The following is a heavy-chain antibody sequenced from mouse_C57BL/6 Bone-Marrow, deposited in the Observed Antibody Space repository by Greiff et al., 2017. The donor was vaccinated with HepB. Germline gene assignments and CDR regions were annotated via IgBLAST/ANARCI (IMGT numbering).Heavy chain of an antibody. J-gene: IGHJ2*01. D-gene: IGHD2-2*01. CDR1: GYTFTSYW. CDR2: IHPNSGST. V-gene: IGHV1-64*01. Sequence: QVQLQQPGAELVKPGASVKLSCKASGYTFTSYWMHWVKQRPGQGLEWIGMIHPNSGSTNYNEKFKSKATLTVDKSSSTAYMQLSSLTSEDYAVYYCARRNGLGPRGFDYWGQGTTLTVSS. CDR3: ARRNGLGPRGFDY.